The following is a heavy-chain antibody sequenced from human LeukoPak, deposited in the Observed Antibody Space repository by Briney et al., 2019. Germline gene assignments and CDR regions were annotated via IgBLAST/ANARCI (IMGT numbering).Heavy chain of an antibody. CDR2: IYPGDSDA. Sequence: GESLRISCKGSGYSFASYWIAWVRQVSGKGLEFMGIIYPGDSDARYSPSFQGHVTISVDESITTAYLQWSSLEASDTAMYYCARSTSDYYPADYWGQGTLVTVSS. D-gene: IGHD3-22*01. CDR1: GYSFASYW. J-gene: IGHJ4*02. CDR3: ARSTSDYYPADY. V-gene: IGHV5-51*01.